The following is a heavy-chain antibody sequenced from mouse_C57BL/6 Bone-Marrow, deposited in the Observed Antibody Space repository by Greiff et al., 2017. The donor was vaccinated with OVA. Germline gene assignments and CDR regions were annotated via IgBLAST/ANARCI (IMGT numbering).Heavy chain of an antibody. D-gene: IGHD1-1*02. J-gene: IGHJ3*01. CDR2: INPSTGGT. CDR1: GYSFTGYY. CDR3: ARGGSSPFAY. Sequence: EVQLQQSGPELVKPGASVKISCKASGYSFTGYYMYWVKQSPEKSLEWIGEINPSTGGTTYNQKFTAKATLTVAKSSSTAYMQLKSRTSEDSAGYYGARGGSSPFAYWGQGTRVTVSA. V-gene: IGHV1-42*01.